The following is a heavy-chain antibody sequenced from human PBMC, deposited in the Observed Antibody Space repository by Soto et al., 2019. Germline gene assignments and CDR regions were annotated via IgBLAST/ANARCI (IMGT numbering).Heavy chain of an antibody. CDR1: GGSISSGGYY. CDR3: AREGAGPKGSSSWPDDAFDI. CDR2: ISYSGST. J-gene: IGHJ3*02. Sequence: QVQLQESGPGLVKPSQTLSLTCTVSGGSISSGGYYWSWIRQHPGKGLEWIGYISYSGSTYYHPSLKSRVTISVDTSKDQFSRKLSSVTAADTAVYYCAREGAGPKGSSSWPDDAFDIWGQGTMVTVTS. D-gene: IGHD6-13*01. V-gene: IGHV4-31*03.